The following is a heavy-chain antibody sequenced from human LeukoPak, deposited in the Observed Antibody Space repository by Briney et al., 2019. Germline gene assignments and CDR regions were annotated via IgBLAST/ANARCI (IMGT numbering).Heavy chain of an antibody. V-gene: IGHV3-74*01. D-gene: IGHD2-2*01. CDR3: AKDRDPMPSRGMNV. CDR1: GFTFSNYW. CDR2: IKSDGSDP. Sequence: GGSLRLSCAASGFTFSNYWMHWVRQGPGKGLVWVSRIKSDGSDPSYADSVKGRFTISRDNAKSTLYLQMNSLRAEDTAVYYCAKDRDPMPSRGMNVWGQGTTVAVSS. J-gene: IGHJ6*02.